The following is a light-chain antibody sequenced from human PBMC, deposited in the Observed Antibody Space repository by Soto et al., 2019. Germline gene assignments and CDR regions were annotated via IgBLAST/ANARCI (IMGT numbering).Light chain of an antibody. CDR1: QSFSSRY. Sequence: EFVLTQSPGTLSLSPGERATLSCRASQSFSSRYLAWYQQKPGQAPRLLIYGASSRVTGIPDRFSGSGSGTDFTLTISRLEPEDFAVYFCQQYSASPMTFGQGTKVDIK. V-gene: IGKV3-20*01. CDR3: QQYSASPMT. J-gene: IGKJ1*01. CDR2: GAS.